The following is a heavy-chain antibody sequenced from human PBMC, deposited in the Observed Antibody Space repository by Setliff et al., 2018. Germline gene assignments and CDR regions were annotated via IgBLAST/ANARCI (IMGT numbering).Heavy chain of an antibody. V-gene: IGHV4-34*01. CDR1: GGSFSGYC. Sequence: PSDTLSLTCAVYGGSFSGYCWSWIRQPTGRGLEWIGEINHSGSTTYNPSLKSRVTISVDTSKNQFSLKLSSVTAADTAVYYCARGKSDPGYSSSWRIKYYFDYWGQGTLVTVSS. D-gene: IGHD6-13*01. CDR2: INHSGST. CDR3: ARGKSDPGYSSSWRIKYYFDY. J-gene: IGHJ4*02.